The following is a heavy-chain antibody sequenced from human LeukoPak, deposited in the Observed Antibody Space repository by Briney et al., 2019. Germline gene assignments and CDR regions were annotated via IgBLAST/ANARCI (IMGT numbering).Heavy chain of an antibody. CDR1: GFTFSSYW. J-gene: IGHJ4*01. Sequence: GGSLRLSCAAPGFTFSSYWMSWVRQAPGKGLEWVANINRDGSEKYYVDSVKGRFTISRDNAKNSLYLQMNSLRAEDTAVYYCARLRHLDYWGQGTLVTVSS. V-gene: IGHV3-7*01. CDR3: ARLRHLDY. CDR2: INRDGSEK.